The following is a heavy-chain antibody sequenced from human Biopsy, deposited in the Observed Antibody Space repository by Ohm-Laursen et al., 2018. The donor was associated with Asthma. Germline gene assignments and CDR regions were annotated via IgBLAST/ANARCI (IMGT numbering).Heavy chain of an antibody. CDR1: RGTLSSYA. CDR3: ARSSHINWGGYFDY. J-gene: IGHJ4*02. V-gene: IGHV1-69*01. Sequence: GSSVKVSCKASRGTLSSYAISWVRQAPGQGLEWMGGIIPIFGTANYAQKFQGRVTITADESTSTAYMELSSLRSEDTAVYYCARSSHINWGGYFDYWGQGTLVTVSS. CDR2: IIPIFGTA. D-gene: IGHD7-27*01.